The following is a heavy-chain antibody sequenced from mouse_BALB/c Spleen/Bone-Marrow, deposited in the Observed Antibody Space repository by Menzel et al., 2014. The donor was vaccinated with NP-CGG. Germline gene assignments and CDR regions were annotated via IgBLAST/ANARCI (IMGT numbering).Heavy chain of an antibody. CDR1: GFTFSSYG. V-gene: IGHV5-6-3*01. Sequence: DVKLVESGGGLVQPGGSLKLSCVASGFTFSSYGMSWVRQTPVKRLELVATINNNGGSTYYPDSVKGQFTISRDNAKNTLYLQMSSLKSEDTAMYYCARVYGWYFDVWGAGTTVTVSS. D-gene: IGHD1-1*01. J-gene: IGHJ1*01. CDR2: INNNGGST. CDR3: ARVYGWYFDV.